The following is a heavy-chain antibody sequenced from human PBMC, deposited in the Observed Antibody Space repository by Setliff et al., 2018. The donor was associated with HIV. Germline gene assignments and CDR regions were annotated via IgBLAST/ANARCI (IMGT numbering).Heavy chain of an antibody. Sequence: ASVKVSCKASGYTFTDRFITWFRQAPGQGLEWMAWISLYNEYKYYAPTFLGRVTMSTDASTNTVHLELRSLRADDTAIYYCARTQYTTTWPGNYWGQGTLVTVSS. J-gene: IGHJ4*02. CDR3: ARTQYTTTWPGNY. V-gene: IGHV1-18*04. D-gene: IGHD1-1*01. CDR2: ISLYNEYK. CDR1: GYTFTDRF.